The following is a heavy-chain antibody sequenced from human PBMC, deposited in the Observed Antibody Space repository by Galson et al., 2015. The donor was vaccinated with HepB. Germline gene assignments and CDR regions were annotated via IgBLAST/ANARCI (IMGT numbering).Heavy chain of an antibody. J-gene: IGHJ4*02. CDR3: ARDKEWFGELDY. D-gene: IGHD3-10*01. CDR2: ISSSSSYI. Sequence: SLRLSCAASGFTFSSYSMNWVRQAPGEGLEWVSSISSSSSYIYYADSVKGRFTISRDNAKNSLYLQMNSLRAGDTAVYYCARDKEWFGELDYWGQGTLVTVSS. V-gene: IGHV3-21*01. CDR1: GFTFSSYS.